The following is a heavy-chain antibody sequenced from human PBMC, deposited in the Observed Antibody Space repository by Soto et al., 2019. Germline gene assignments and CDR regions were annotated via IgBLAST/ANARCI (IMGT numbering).Heavy chain of an antibody. CDR2: IYYSGST. CDR1: GGSISSGGYY. J-gene: IGHJ4*02. Sequence: QVQLQESGPGLVKPSQTLSLTCTVSGGSISSGGYYWSWIRQHPGKGLEWIGYIYYSGSTYYNPSLKSRVTISVDTSKNQFSLKLSSVTAADTAVYYCASLRPYDFWSGYPGYYFDYWGQGTLVTVSS. D-gene: IGHD3-3*01. V-gene: IGHV4-31*03. CDR3: ASLRPYDFWSGYPGYYFDY.